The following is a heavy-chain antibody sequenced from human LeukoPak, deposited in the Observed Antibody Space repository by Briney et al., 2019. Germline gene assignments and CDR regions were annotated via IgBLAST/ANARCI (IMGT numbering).Heavy chain of an antibody. CDR2: ISSSRSYI. D-gene: IGHD5-12*01. Sequence: GGSLRLSCAASGFTFSSYSMNWVRQAPGKGLEWVSSISSSRSYIYYADSVKGRFTISRDNAKNSLYLQMNSLRAEDTAVYYCARRGYSGYVVDPWGQGTLVTVSS. J-gene: IGHJ5*02. V-gene: IGHV3-21*01. CDR1: GFTFSSYS. CDR3: ARRGYSGYVVDP.